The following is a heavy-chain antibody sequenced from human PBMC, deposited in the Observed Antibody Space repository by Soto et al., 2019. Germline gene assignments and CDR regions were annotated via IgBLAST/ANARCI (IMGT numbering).Heavy chain of an antibody. CDR1: GGSISSYY. CDR2: IYYSGST. CDR3: ATSLVVVAATYAFDI. D-gene: IGHD2-15*01. J-gene: IGHJ3*02. V-gene: IGHV4-59*08. Sequence: SETLSLTCTVSGGSISSYYWSWIRQPPGKGLEWIGYIYYSGSTNYNPSLKSRVTISADTSKNQFSLKLSSVTAADTAVYYCATSLVVVAATYAFDIWGQGTMVTVSS.